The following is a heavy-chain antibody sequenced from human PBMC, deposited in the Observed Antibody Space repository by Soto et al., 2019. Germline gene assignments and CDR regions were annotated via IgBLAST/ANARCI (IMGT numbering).Heavy chain of an antibody. CDR3: ASSITIFGVAPYYFDY. V-gene: IGHV4-31*03. CDR2: IYYSGST. CDR1: GGSISSGGYY. Sequence: SETLSLTCTVSGGSISSGGYYWSWIRQHPGKGLEWIGYIYYSGSTYYNPSLKSRVTISVDTSKNQFSLKLSSVTAADTAVYYCASSITIFGVAPYYFDYWGQGTLVTVS. D-gene: IGHD3-3*01. J-gene: IGHJ4*02.